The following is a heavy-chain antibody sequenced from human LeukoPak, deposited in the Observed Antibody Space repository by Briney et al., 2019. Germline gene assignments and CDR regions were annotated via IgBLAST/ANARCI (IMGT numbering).Heavy chain of an antibody. V-gene: IGHV3-23*01. CDR1: GFTFSSYA. J-gene: IGHJ6*02. CDR3: AKGALDCSSTSCYWPYYYGMDV. Sequence: PGGSLRLSCAASGFTFSSYAMSWVRQAPGKGLEWVSAISGSGGSTYYADSVKGRFTISRDNSKNTLYLQMNSLRAEDTAVYYCAKGALDCSSTSCYWPYYYGMDVWGQGTTVTASS. CDR2: ISGSGGST. D-gene: IGHD2-2*01.